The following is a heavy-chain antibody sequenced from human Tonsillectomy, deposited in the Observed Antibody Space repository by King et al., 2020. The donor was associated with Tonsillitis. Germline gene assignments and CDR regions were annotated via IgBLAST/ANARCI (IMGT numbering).Heavy chain of an antibody. J-gene: IGHJ4*02. CDR1: GFTVSSNY. V-gene: IGHV3-66*01. Sequence: EVQLVESGGGLVQPGGSLRLSCAASGFTVSSNYMSWVRQAPGKGLEWVSVIYSGDNTYYADSVKGRFTISRDNSKNTLSLQMNSMRAEDTAVYFCARGIQDYDDSVYFDYWGQGTLVTVSS. CDR3: ARGIQDYDDSVYFDY. CDR2: IYSGDNT. D-gene: IGHD4-17*01.